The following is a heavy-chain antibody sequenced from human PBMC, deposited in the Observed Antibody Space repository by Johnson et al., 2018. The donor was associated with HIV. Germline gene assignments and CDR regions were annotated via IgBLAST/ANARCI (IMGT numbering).Heavy chain of an antibody. CDR3: ARDVGGWGYRHAFDM. CDR2: IRYDGSNK. J-gene: IGHJ3*02. D-gene: IGHD5-12*01. V-gene: IGHV3-30*02. CDR1: GFTFSSYG. Sequence: QVQLVESGGGLVQPGGSLRLSCAASGFTFSSYGMHWVRQAPGKGLEWVAFIRYDGSNKYYADSVKGRFTISRDNSKNTLYLQMNSLRAEDTALYYCARDVGGWGYRHAFDMWGQGTMVTVSS.